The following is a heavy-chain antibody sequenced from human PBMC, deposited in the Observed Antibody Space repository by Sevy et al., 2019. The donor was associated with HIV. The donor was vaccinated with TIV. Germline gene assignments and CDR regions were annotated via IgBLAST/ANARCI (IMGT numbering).Heavy chain of an antibody. CDR2: ISYVGDTK. D-gene: IGHD5-12*01. Sequence: GGSLRLSCAASGFNFRTHAMHWVRQAPGRGLEGGAVISYVGDTKYNTDSVKGRFTISRDNSKNTLFLQMNSLRPEDTAVYYCARDSGYSPYDYPGNYWGQGTLVTVSS. J-gene: IGHJ4*02. CDR1: GFNFRTHA. CDR3: ARDSGYSPYDYPGNY. V-gene: IGHV3-30-3*01.